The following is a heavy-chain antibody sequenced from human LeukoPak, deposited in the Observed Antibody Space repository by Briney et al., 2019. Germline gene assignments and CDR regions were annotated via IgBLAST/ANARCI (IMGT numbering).Heavy chain of an antibody. CDR1: GVTFGDYY. V-gene: IGHV3-11*04. J-gene: IGHJ6*03. CDR3: ARILEGYHYYMDV. Sequence: GGSLRLSCAASGVTFGDYYMSWIRQAPGKGLQWVSYIGTGGSITYYADSVKGRFTISRDNAKNSLYLQMNSLRVEDTAVYYCARILEGYHYYMDVWGKGTTVTVSS. CDR2: IGTGGSIT.